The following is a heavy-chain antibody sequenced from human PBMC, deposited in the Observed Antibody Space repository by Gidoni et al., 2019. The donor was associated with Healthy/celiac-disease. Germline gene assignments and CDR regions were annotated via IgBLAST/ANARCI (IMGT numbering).Heavy chain of an antibody. V-gene: IGHV3-23*01. CDR3: AKRDSSSWANWFDP. CDR1: GFTFSSYA. D-gene: IGHD6-13*01. CDR2: ISGSGGST. J-gene: IGHJ5*02. Sequence: EVQLLESGGGLVQPGGSLRLSCAASGFTFSSYAMSWVRQAPGKGLEWVSAISGSGGSTYYADSVKGRFTNSREKSKNTRYLKMNSLRAEDTAVYYCAKRDSSSWANWFDPWGQGTLVTVSS.